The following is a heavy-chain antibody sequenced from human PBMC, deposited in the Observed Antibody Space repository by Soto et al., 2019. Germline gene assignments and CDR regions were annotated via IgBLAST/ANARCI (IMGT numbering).Heavy chain of an antibody. Sequence: GGSLRLSCAASGFTFSSYVMSWVRQAPGKGLEWVSAISGSADSTYHADSVKGRFTISRDNSKDTLYLQMNSLRAEDTAVYYCAKGGNDFWSGYSFDYWGQGTLVTVSS. CDR2: ISGSADST. CDR3: AKGGNDFWSGYSFDY. V-gene: IGHV3-23*01. D-gene: IGHD3-3*01. J-gene: IGHJ4*01. CDR1: GFTFSSYV.